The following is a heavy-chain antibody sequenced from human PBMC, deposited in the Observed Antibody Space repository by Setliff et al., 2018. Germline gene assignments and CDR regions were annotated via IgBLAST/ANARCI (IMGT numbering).Heavy chain of an antibody. J-gene: IGHJ4*02. CDR2: IYYSGST. D-gene: IGHD4-17*01. CDR3: ARLPRTVTHFDY. CDR1: GGSISNYY. V-gene: IGHV4-59*01. Sequence: SETLSLTCTVSGGSISNYYWSWIRQPPGKGLEWIGYIYYSGSTNYNPSLKSRVTISVDTSKNQFSLNLISVTAADTAVYYCARLPRTVTHFDYWGQGALVTVSS.